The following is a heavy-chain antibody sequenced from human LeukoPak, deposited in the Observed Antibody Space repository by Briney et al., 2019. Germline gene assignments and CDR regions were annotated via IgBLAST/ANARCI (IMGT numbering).Heavy chain of an antibody. CDR1: GGSISSGDYY. Sequence: SETLSLTCTVSGGSISSGDYYWSWIRQPPGKGLEWIGYIYYSGSTYYNPSLKSRVTISVDTSKNQFSLKLSSVTAADTAVYYCARDTRGDSGYDRGLFDYWGRGTLVTVSS. CDR3: ARDTRGDSGYDRGLFDY. V-gene: IGHV4-30-4*08. CDR2: IYYSGST. D-gene: IGHD5-12*01. J-gene: IGHJ4*02.